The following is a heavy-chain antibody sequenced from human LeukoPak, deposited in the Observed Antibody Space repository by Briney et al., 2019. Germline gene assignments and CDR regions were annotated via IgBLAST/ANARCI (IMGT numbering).Heavy chain of an antibody. CDR3: AKDRAVATIGGIDY. Sequence: ASVKVSCKASGYTFTGYYMHWVRQAPGQGLEWMGWINPNSGGTNYAQKFQGRVTMTRDTSISTVYMELSRLRSDDTAVCYCAKDRAVATIGGIDYWGQGTLVTVSS. CDR1: GYTFTGYY. J-gene: IGHJ4*02. D-gene: IGHD5-12*01. V-gene: IGHV1-2*02. CDR2: INPNSGGT.